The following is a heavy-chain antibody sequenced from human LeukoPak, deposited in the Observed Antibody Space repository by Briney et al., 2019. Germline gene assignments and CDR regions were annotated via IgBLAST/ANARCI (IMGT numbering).Heavy chain of an antibody. CDR1: GYTFTGYY. CDR2: INPNRGGT. Sequence: ASVKVSCKASGYTFTGYYMHWVRQAPGQGLEWMGCINPNRGGTNYAQKFQGRVTMTRYTSISTGYMELSRLRSDDTAVYYCARDQRWVVATIKGYYFDYWGQGTLVTVSS. V-gene: IGHV1-2*02. CDR3: ARDQRWVVATIKGYYFDY. J-gene: IGHJ4*02. D-gene: IGHD5-12*01.